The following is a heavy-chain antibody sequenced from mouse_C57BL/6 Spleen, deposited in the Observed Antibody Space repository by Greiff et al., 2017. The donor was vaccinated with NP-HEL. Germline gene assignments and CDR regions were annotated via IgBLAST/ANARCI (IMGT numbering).Heavy chain of an antibody. D-gene: IGHD4-1*01. Sequence: VQLQQSGPELVKPGASVKISCKASGYAFSSSWMNWVKQRPGKGLEWIGRIYPGDGDTNYNGKFKGKATLTADKSSSTAYMQLSSLTSEDSAVYFCARKETGTFDYGGQGTTLTVSS. CDR1: GYAFSSSW. V-gene: IGHV1-82*01. CDR2: IYPGDGDT. CDR3: ARKETGTFDY. J-gene: IGHJ2*01.